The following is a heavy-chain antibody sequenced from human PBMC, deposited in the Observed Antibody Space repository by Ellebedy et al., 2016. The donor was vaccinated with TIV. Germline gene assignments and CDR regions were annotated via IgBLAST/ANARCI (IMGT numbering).Heavy chain of an antibody. CDR2: ISSSCGST. Sequence: GESLKISCAASGFIFSDYAMSWVRQAPGKGLEWVSSISSSCGSTFYADSVKGRFTISRDTSTNTLHLQMNNLRAEDTAVYYCAKDLYYWSANDYWGQGTLVTVSS. J-gene: IGHJ4*02. D-gene: IGHD3-3*01. V-gene: IGHV3-23*01. CDR3: AKDLYYWSANDY. CDR1: GFIFSDYA.